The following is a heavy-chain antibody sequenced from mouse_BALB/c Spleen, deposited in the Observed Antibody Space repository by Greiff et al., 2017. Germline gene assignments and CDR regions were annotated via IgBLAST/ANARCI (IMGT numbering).Heavy chain of an antibody. D-gene: IGHD1-1*01. CDR1: GFAFSSYD. J-gene: IGHJ4*01. Sequence: EVKLMESGGGLVKPGGSLKLSCAASGFAFSSYDMSWVRQTPEKRLEWVAYISSGGGSTYYPDTVKGRFTISRDNAKNTLYLQMSSLKSEDTAMYYCARQGRGYYAMDYWGQGTSVTVSS. V-gene: IGHV5-12-1*01. CDR3: ARQGRGYYAMDY. CDR2: ISSGGGST.